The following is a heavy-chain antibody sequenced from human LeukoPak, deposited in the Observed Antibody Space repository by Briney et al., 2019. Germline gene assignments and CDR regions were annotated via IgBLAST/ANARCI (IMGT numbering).Heavy chain of an antibody. J-gene: IGHJ4*02. V-gene: IGHV4-38-2*02. Sequence: NPSETLSLTCTVSGYSISTSYYWGWIRQPPGKGLEWIGSIYHSGNTYYNPSLKSRVTISVDTSKNQFSLKLNSVTAADTAVYYCARAGYGDSGFDYWGQGTLVTVSS. CDR3: ARAGYGDSGFDY. D-gene: IGHD4-17*01. CDR2: IYHSGNT. CDR1: GYSISTSYY.